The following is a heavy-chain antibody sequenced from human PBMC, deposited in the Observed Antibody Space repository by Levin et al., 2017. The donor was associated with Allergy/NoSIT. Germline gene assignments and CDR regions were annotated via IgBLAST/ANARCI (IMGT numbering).Heavy chain of an antibody. D-gene: IGHD6-19*01. CDR2: ISGDGSNT. CDR1: GFTFSDYW. V-gene: IGHV3-74*01. CDR3: VRGSNGWSGFDY. J-gene: IGHJ4*02. Sequence: GGSLRLSCGASGFTFSDYWMYWIRQAPGRGLVWVSRISGDGSNTDYADSVKGRFTISRNNAKNTLLLQMNSLRAEDSAVYYCVRGSNGWSGFDYWGQGTLVTVSS.